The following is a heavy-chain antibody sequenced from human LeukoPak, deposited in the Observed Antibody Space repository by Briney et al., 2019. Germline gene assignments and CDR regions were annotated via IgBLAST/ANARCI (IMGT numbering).Heavy chain of an antibody. CDR3: ARATGFWSGYYSPPVINWFDP. CDR2: IYYSGST. V-gene: IGHV4-59*01. CDR1: GGSISSYY. D-gene: IGHD3-3*01. Sequence: PSETLFLTCTVSGGSISSYYWSWIRQPPGKGLEWIGYIYYSGSTNYNPSLKSRVTISVDTSKNQFSLKLSSVTAADTAVYYCARATGFWSGYYSPPVINWFDPWGQGTLVTVSS. J-gene: IGHJ5*02.